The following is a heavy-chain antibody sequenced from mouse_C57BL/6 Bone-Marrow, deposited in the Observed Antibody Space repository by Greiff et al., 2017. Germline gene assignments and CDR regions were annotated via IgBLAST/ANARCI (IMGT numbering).Heavy chain of an antibody. J-gene: IGHJ4*01. CDR1: GYAFSSSW. V-gene: IGHV1-82*01. CDR2: IYPGDGDT. CDR3: ARHYGSSYPYAMDY. D-gene: IGHD1-1*01. Sequence: VKLQESGPELVKPGASVKISCKASGYAFSSSWMNWVKQRPGKGLEWIGRIYPGDGDTNYNGEFKGKATLTADKSSSTAYMQLSSLTSEDSAVYFCARHYGSSYPYAMDYWGQGTSVTVSS.